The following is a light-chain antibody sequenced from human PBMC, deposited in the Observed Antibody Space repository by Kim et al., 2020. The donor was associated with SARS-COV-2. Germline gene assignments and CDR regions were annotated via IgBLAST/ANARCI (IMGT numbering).Light chain of an antibody. CDR1: SSDVGNYNL. CDR3: CSYAGSSTFVV. J-gene: IGLJ2*01. V-gene: IGLV2-23*02. CDR2: EVS. Sequence: QSITISCPGPSSDVGNYNLVSWYRPRPGKAPKLIIFEVSKRPSGVSDRFSGSKSGDTASLTISGLQAEDEGDYYCCSYAGSSTFVVFGGGTQLTVL.